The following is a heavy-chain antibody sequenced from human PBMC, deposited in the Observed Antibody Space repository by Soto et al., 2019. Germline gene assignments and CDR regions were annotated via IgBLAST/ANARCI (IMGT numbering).Heavy chain of an antibody. V-gene: IGHV4-34*01. J-gene: IGHJ6*03. D-gene: IGHD2-2*01. Sequence: PSETLSLTCAVYGGSFSGYYWSWIRQPPGKGLEWIGEINHGGSTNYNPSLKSRVTISVDTSKNQFSLKLSSVTAADTAVYYCANIVVVPAAHARNYYYYYYMDVWGKGTTVTVSS. CDR1: GGSFSGYY. CDR3: ANIVVVPAAHARNYYYYYYMDV. CDR2: INHGGST.